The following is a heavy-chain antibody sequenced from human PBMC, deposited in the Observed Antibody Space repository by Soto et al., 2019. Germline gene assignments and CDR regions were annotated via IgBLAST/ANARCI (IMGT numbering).Heavy chain of an antibody. CDR2: MKPNSGNT. V-gene: IGHV1-8*01. D-gene: IGHD3-3*01. CDR1: GYTFTSYD. J-gene: IGHJ5*02. Sequence: GASGKVSCKASGYTFTSYDINWVRQATGQGHERMGWMKPNSGNTGYAQKFQGRVTMTRNTSISTAYMELSSLRSEDTAVYYCARPFHYDFWSGYQLGFDPWGQGTLVTVSS. CDR3: ARPFHYDFWSGYQLGFDP.